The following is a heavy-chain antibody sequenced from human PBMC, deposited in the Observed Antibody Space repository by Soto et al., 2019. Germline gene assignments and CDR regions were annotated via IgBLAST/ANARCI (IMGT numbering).Heavy chain of an antibody. CDR3: ARDNNWSLDY. CDR1: GFTFSKHW. J-gene: IGHJ4*02. D-gene: IGHD1-1*01. Sequence: GGSLRLSCAASGFTFSKHWMHWVRQAPGKGLVWVSHIKTDGSFTRDADSVKGRFTISRDNARNTLYLQMNSLRAEDTAVYYCARDNNWSLDYWGQGTLVTVSS. CDR2: IKTDGSFT. V-gene: IGHV3-74*01.